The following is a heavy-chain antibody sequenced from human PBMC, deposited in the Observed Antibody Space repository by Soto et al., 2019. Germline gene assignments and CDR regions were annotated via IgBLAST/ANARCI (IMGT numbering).Heavy chain of an antibody. CDR3: ARGRYGDY. V-gene: IGHV1-18*01. D-gene: IGHD1-1*01. CDR2: ISAHNGNT. J-gene: IGHJ4*02. Sequence: QVHLVQSGAEVKKPGASVKVSCKAFGYPFTSYGTTWVRQAPGQGLEWMGWISAHNGNTDYAQKLQGRVIVTRDTSTSTAYMELRSLRSDDTAVYYCARGRYGDYWGQGALVTVSS. CDR1: GYPFTSYG.